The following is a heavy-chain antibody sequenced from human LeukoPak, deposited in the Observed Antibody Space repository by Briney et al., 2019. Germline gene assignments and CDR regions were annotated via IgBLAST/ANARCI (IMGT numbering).Heavy chain of an antibody. CDR1: GFTFSSYW. V-gene: IGHV3-74*01. J-gene: IGHJ4*02. CDR2: INSDGSST. CDR3: ARGELRYFDWGQEGDY. D-gene: IGHD3-9*01. Sequence: GGSLRLSCAASGFTFSSYWMHWVRQAPGKGLVWVSRINSDGSSTSYADSVKGRFTISRDNAKNTLYLQMNSLRAEDTAVYYCARGELRYFDWGQEGDYWGRGTLVTVSS.